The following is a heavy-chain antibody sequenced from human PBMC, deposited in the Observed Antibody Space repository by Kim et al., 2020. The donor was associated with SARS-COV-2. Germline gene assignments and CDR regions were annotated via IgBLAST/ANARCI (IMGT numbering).Heavy chain of an antibody. CDR3: ARHSHSITNFGVVITPKYYSDY. D-gene: IGHD3-3*01. Sequence: ASVKVSCKASGYTFTDYAMNWVRQAPGQGLEWVGWINTNTGNPTYAQGFTGRFVFSLDTSVSTAYLQISSLTAEDTAVYYCARHSHSITNFGVVITPKYYSDYWGQGTVVSVSS. J-gene: IGHJ4*02. V-gene: IGHV7-4-1*02. CDR2: INTNTGNP. CDR1: GYTFTDYA.